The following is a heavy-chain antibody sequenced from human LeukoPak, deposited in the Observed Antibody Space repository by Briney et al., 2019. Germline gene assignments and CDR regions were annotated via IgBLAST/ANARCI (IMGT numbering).Heavy chain of an antibody. V-gene: IGHV1-46*01. CDR2: INPSGGST. CDR1: GYTFTSYY. J-gene: IGHJ5*02. Sequence: ASVKVSCKASGYTFTSYYMHWVRQAPGQGLEWMGIINPSGGSTSYAQKFQGRVTMTEDTSTDTAYMELSSLRSEDTAVYYCATALLPPYNWFDPWGQGTLVTVSS. D-gene: IGHD1-26*01. CDR3: ATALLPPYNWFDP.